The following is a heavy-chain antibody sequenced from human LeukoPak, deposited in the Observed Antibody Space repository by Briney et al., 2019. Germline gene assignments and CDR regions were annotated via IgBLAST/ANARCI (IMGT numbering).Heavy chain of an antibody. V-gene: IGHV3-30*02. CDR1: GFTFSSYG. CDR3: AKGYFDWLLFLDY. Sequence: GGSLRLSCVASGFTFSSYGMHWVRQAPGKGGEWGAFIRYEGSNKYYADSVKGRFTISRDNSKNTLYLQMNSLRAEDTAVYYCAKGYFDWLLFLDYWGQGTLVTVSS. CDR2: IRYEGSNK. D-gene: IGHD3-9*01. J-gene: IGHJ4*02.